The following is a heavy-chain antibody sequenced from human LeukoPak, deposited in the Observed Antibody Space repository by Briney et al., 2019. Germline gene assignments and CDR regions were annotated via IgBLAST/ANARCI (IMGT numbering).Heavy chain of an antibody. V-gene: IGHV4-34*01. Sequence: SETLSLTCAVYGGSFSGYYWSWIRQPPGKGLEWIGEINHSGSTNYNPSLKSRVTISVDTSKNQFSLKLSSVTAADTAVYYCARRTYYYDSRTMDVWGKGTTVTISS. D-gene: IGHD3-22*01. CDR3: ARRTYYYDSRTMDV. CDR2: INHSGST. CDR1: GGSFSGYY. J-gene: IGHJ6*03.